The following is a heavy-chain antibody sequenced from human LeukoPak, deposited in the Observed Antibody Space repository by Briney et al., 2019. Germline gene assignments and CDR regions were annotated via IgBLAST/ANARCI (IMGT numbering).Heavy chain of an antibody. D-gene: IGHD3-3*01. CDR3: ARDTYDFWSGYYNGYYYYYMDV. Sequence: SETLSLTCTVSGGSISSSSYYWGWIRQPPGKGLEWIGSIYYSGSTYYNPSLKSRVTISVDTSKNQFSLKLSSVTAADTAVYYCARDTYDFWSGYYNGYYYYYMDVWGKGTTVTVSS. J-gene: IGHJ6*03. CDR1: GGSISSSSYY. CDR2: IYYSGST. V-gene: IGHV4-39*07.